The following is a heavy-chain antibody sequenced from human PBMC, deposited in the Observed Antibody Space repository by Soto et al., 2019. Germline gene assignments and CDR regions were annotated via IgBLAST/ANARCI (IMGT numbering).Heavy chain of an antibody. D-gene: IGHD4-17*01. Sequence: SETLSLTCTVSGGSISSYCWSWIRQPPGKGLEWIGYIYYSGSTNYNPSLKSRVTISVDTSKNQFSLKLSSVTAADTAVYYCARGSDYGDYVFDYWGQGTLVTVSS. CDR2: IYYSGST. CDR1: GGSISSYC. J-gene: IGHJ4*02. CDR3: ARGSDYGDYVFDY. V-gene: IGHV4-59*01.